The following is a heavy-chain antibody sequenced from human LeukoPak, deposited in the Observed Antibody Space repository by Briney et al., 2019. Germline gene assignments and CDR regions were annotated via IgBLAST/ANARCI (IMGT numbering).Heavy chain of an antibody. CDR2: IYYSGST. J-gene: IGHJ4*02. D-gene: IGHD3-22*01. V-gene: IGHV4-39*01. Sequence: PSETLSLTCTVSGGSISSSSYYWGWIRQPPGKGLEWIGSIYYSGSTYYNPSLKSRVTISVDTSKNQFSLKLSSVPAADTAVYYCAVGHYYHSSGYLFDYWGQGTLVTVSS. CDR3: AVGHYYHSSGYLFDY. CDR1: GGSISSSSYY.